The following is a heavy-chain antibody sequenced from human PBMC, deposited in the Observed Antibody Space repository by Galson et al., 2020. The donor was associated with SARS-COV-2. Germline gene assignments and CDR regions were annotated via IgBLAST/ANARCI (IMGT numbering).Heavy chain of an antibody. CDR1: GFSPISIGLC. CDR2: IDWDDDK. D-gene: IGHD2-15*01. Sequence: SGPTLVKPTQTLTLTCTFSGFSPISIGLCVGWIRQPPGTALEWLAHIDWDDDKYYNTFLKTRITISRDTSKNHVVLTMTDMDPGDTATYYCAHMTSAAAGFDVWGQGTTVTVAS. V-gene: IGHV2-70*12. J-gene: IGHJ6*02. CDR3: AHMTSAAAGFDV.